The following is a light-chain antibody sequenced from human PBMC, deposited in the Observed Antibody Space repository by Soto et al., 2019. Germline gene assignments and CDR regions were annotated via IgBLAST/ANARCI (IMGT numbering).Light chain of an antibody. CDR3: LQYNSYPLT. CDR1: QGIRNG. J-gene: IGKJ4*01. V-gene: IGKV1-17*01. Sequence: DIQMTQSPSSLSASVGDRVTITCRASQGIRNGLGWYQQKPGKAPKRLTYAASSLQSGVPSRFSGSGSGTEFTLTISSLQPEDFATYCCLQYNSYPLTFGGGTKVEIK. CDR2: AAS.